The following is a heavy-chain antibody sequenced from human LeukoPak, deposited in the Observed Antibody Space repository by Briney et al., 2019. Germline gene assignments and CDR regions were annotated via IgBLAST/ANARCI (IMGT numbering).Heavy chain of an antibody. V-gene: IGHV4-38-2*02. CDR1: GYSISSGYY. D-gene: IGHD6-6*01. CDR2: IYHSGST. J-gene: IGHJ4*02. CDR3: ARDRVAAPCYFDY. Sequence: PSETLSLTCTVSGYSISSGYYWGWIRQPPGKGLEWIGSIYHSGSTYYNPSLKSRVTISVDTSKNQFSLKLSSVTAADTAVYYCARDRVAAPCYFDYWGQGTLVTVSS.